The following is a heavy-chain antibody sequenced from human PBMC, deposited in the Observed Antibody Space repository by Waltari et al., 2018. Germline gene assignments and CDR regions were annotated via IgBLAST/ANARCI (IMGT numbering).Heavy chain of an antibody. CDR3: AKQLVDVWDGLGGFDV. CDR2: INYGGSA. CDR1: GGALSGSF. D-gene: IGHD3-16*01. V-gene: IGHV4-34*01. J-gene: IGHJ3*01. Sequence: QVQLQQWGAGRLRPSETLSLTCAVNGGALSGSFWSWFRQAPGKGLAWIAEINYGGSANANPSLESRVTISVDTAKNQIFLKMNSVTAADTGLYYCAKQLVDVWDGLGGFDVWGQGTMITVSS.